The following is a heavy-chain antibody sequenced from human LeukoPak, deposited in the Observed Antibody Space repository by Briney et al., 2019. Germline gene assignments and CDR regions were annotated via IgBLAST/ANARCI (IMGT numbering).Heavy chain of an antibody. Sequence: SVKVSCTASGFTFTSSAVQWVRQARGQRLEWIGWIVVGSGNTNYAQKFQERVTITRDMSTSTAYMELSSLRSEDTAVYYCAADGHYDFWSGYYWGGYYYGMDVWGQGTTVTVSS. CDR2: IVVGSGNT. CDR1: GFTFTSSA. D-gene: IGHD3-3*01. V-gene: IGHV1-58*01. J-gene: IGHJ6*02. CDR3: AADGHYDFWSGYYWGGYYYGMDV.